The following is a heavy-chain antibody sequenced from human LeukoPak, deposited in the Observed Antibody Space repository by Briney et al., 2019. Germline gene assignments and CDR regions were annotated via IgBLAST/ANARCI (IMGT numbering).Heavy chain of an antibody. J-gene: IGHJ5*02. Sequence: SVKVSCKASGGTFSSYAISWVRQAPGQGPEWMGGIIPIFGTANYAQKFQGRVTITADEFTSTAYMELSSLRSEDTAVYYCARDRTRNNWNYDWFDPWGQGTLVTVSS. CDR3: ARDRTRNNWNYDWFDP. V-gene: IGHV1-69*01. CDR1: GGTFSSYA. CDR2: IIPIFGTA. D-gene: IGHD1-7*01.